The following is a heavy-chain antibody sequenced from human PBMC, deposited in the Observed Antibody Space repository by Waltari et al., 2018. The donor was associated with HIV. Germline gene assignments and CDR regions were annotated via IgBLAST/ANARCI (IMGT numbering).Heavy chain of an antibody. CDR1: GGSFSGYY. V-gene: IGHV4-34*01. CDR2: INHSGST. CDR3: ARGRYSGSYLDY. D-gene: IGHD1-26*01. Sequence: QVQLQQWGAGLLKPSETLSLTCAVYGGSFSGYYWSWIRQPPGKGLEWIGEINHSGSTNYNPSLKSRVTISVDTSKNQFSLKLSSVTAADTAVYYCARGRYSGSYLDYWGQGTLVTVSS. J-gene: IGHJ4*02.